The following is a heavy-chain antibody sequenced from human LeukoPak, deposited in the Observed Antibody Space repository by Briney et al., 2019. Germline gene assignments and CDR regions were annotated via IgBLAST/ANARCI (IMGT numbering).Heavy chain of an antibody. Sequence: GESLKISCKGSGYSFTSYWIAWVRQVPGKGLGWMGIIYPRDSNTIYSPSFQGQVNISVDTSISTAYLQWISLKASDTAMYYCARHPIAAGGAYNWFDPWGQGTLVTVSS. J-gene: IGHJ5*02. CDR2: IYPRDSNT. V-gene: IGHV5-51*01. D-gene: IGHD6-13*01. CDR3: ARHPIAAGGAYNWFDP. CDR1: GYSFTSYW.